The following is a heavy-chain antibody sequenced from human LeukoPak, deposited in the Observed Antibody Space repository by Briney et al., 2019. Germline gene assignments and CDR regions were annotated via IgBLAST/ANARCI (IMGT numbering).Heavy chain of an antibody. D-gene: IGHD3-22*01. Sequence: TSVKVSCKASGYTFTSYGISWVRQAPGQGLEWMGWISAYNGNTNYAQKLQGRVTMTTDTSTSTAYMELRSLRSDDTAVYYCARDHDSSGYYSVFYYWGQGTLVTVSS. CDR1: GYTFTSYG. V-gene: IGHV1-18*01. CDR3: ARDHDSSGYYSVFYY. J-gene: IGHJ4*02. CDR2: ISAYNGNT.